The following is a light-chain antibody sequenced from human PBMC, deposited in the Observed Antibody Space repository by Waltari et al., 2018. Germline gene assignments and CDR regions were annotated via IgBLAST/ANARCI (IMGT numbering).Light chain of an antibody. Sequence: QSALTQPASVSGSPGQEITISCTRTGSDIGGYNYVSWYQQHPGKAPKLLIYGVSRRSSGVSNRFSGSKSGYTASRTISGLQAEDEAHYYCSSFTSTNTWVFGGGTKLTVL. CDR1: GSDIGGYNY. J-gene: IGLJ3*02. V-gene: IGLV2-14*03. CDR3: SSFTSTNTWV. CDR2: GVS.